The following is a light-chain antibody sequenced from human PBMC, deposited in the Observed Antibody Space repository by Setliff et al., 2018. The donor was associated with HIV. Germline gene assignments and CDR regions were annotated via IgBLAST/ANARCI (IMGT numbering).Light chain of an antibody. Sequence: QSALAQPASVSGSPGQSITISCTGTSSDVGGYNYVSWYQQHPGKAPKLMIYDVSNRPSGVSNRFSGSKSGNTASLTISGLQAEDEAGYYCSSYTSSSTLGYVFGTGTKVTVL. CDR3: SSYTSSSTLGYV. V-gene: IGLV2-14*03. J-gene: IGLJ1*01. CDR1: SSDVGGYNY. CDR2: DVS.